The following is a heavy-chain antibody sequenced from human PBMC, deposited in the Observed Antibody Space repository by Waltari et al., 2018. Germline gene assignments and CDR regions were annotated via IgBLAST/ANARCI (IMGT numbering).Heavy chain of an antibody. CDR1: GFTFSSYA. V-gene: IGHV3-23*04. J-gene: IGHJ6*03. Sequence: VQLVESGGGLVNPGGSRRLSCVASGFTFSSYALYWVRQAPGKGLEWVAGITGNGDSTEYADFVKGRFTISRDKSSNTLHLQMNSLRVEDTAVYYCAKDRHSSLSYYYYYMDDWGNGTAVTVSS. CDR3: AKDRHSSLSYYYYYMDD. CDR2: ITGNGDST.